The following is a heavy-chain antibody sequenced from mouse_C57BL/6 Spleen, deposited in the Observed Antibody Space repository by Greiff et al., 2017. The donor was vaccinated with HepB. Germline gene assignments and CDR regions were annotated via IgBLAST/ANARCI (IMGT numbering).Heavy chain of an antibody. CDR2: INPNNGGT. Sequence: VQLKQSGPELVKPGASVKMSCKASGYTFTDYNMHWVKQSHGKSLEWIGYINPNNGGTSYNQKFKGKATLTVNKSSSTAYMELRSLTSEDSAVYYCARDYDYDGFAYWGQGTLVTVSA. CDR3: ARDYDYDGFAY. V-gene: IGHV1-22*01. J-gene: IGHJ3*01. D-gene: IGHD2-4*01. CDR1: GYTFTDYN.